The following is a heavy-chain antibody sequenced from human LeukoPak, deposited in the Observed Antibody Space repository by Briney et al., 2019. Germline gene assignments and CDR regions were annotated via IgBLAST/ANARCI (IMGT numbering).Heavy chain of an antibody. Sequence: ASVKVSCKASGYTFTSYYMHWVRQAPGQGLEWMGIINPSGGTTFYAQKFQGRVTMTRDTSTSTVYMELSSLRSEDTAVYYCARGEDSVSYHLDYMDVWGKGTTVTISS. CDR1: GYTFTSYY. V-gene: IGHV1-46*01. J-gene: IGHJ6*03. CDR3: ARGEDSVSYHLDYMDV. CDR2: INPSGGTT. D-gene: IGHD1-26*01.